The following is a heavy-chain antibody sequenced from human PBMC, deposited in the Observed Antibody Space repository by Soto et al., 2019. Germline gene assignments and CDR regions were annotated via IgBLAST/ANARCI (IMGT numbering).Heavy chain of an antibody. CDR3: ASWGRAKQRDEPRFDY. Sequence: QVQLVQSGAEVKKPGSSVKVSCKASGGTFSSYTISWVRQAPGQGLEWMGRIIPILGIANYAQKFQGRVTITADKSTSTAYMELSSLRSEDTAVYYCASWGRAKQRDEPRFDYWGQGTLVTVSS. D-gene: IGHD3-16*01. V-gene: IGHV1-69*02. CDR1: GGTFSSYT. CDR2: IIPILGIA. J-gene: IGHJ4*02.